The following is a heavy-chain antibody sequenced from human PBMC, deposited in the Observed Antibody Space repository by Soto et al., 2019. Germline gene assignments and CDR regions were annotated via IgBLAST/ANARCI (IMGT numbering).Heavy chain of an antibody. Sequence: EVQLVESGGGLVQPGRSLTLSCAVSGFTFDDYAMHWVRQVPGKGLEWVSGITWNSGIIGYADSVKGRFTISRDNTKNSLSLRMNSLGAEDTALYYCTKDVTFGGDGSLDHWGQGTLVTVSS. CDR3: TKDVTFGGDGSLDH. V-gene: IGHV3-9*01. CDR2: ITWNSGII. D-gene: IGHD2-21*02. CDR1: GFTFDDYA. J-gene: IGHJ4*02.